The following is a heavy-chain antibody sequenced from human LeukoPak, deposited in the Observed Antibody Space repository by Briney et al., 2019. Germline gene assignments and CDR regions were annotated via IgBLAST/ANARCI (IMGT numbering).Heavy chain of an antibody. CDR1: GYTFTSYG. Sequence: GASVKVSCKASGYTFTSYGISWVRQAPGQGLEWMGWISAYNGTTNYAQKLQGRVTMTTDTSTSTAYMELRSMRSDDTAVYYCARVKRLLWFGELLSWGQGTLVTVSS. D-gene: IGHD3-10*01. J-gene: IGHJ5*02. V-gene: IGHV1-18*01. CDR2: ISAYNGTT. CDR3: ARVKRLLWFGELLS.